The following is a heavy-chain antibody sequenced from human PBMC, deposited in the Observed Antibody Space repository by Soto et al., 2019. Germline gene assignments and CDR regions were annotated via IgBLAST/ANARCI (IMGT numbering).Heavy chain of an antibody. CDR3: AKVIVPGAAGIGMEG. V-gene: IGHV1-8*01. Sequence: ASVKISCKAFGYTFSSYDINWVRQATGQGLEWMGWMNPQSGKTGYAQKFQGRVTMTRKTSTSTASMELSSLRSEDTAVYYCAKVIVPGAAGIGMEGWGEGTTVTV. CDR1: GYTFSSYD. CDR2: MNPQSGKT. D-gene: IGHD2-2*01. J-gene: IGHJ6*02.